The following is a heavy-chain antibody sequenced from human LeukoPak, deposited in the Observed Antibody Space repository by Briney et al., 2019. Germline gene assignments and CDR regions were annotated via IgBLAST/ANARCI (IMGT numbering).Heavy chain of an antibody. CDR3: ARVPFNPWYYFDY. Sequence: ASVKVSCKASGYTFTGYYMHWVRQAPGQGLEWMGWINPNSGGTNYAQKFQGRVTMTRDTSISTAYMELSRLRSDDTAVYYCARVPFNPWYYFDYWGQGTLVTVSS. CDR1: GYTFTGYY. V-gene: IGHV1-2*02. D-gene: IGHD1-14*01. CDR2: INPNSGGT. J-gene: IGHJ4*02.